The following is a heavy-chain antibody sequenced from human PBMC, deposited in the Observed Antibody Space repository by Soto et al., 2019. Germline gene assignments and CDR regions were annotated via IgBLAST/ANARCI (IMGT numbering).Heavy chain of an antibody. Sequence: EVQLVESGGGLVKPGGSLRLSCAASGFTFSSYSMNWVRQAPGKGLEWVSSISSSSSYIYYADSVKGRFTISRDNAKNSRYLQMNSLRAEDTAVYYCARDLAIYYDSSGFDYWGQGTLVTVSS. CDR1: GFTFSSYS. J-gene: IGHJ4*02. CDR3: ARDLAIYYDSSGFDY. CDR2: ISSSSSYI. D-gene: IGHD3-22*01. V-gene: IGHV3-21*01.